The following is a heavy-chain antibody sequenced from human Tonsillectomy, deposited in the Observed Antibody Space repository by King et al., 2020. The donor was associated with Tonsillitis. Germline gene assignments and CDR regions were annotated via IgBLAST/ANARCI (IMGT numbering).Heavy chain of an antibody. CDR1: AYTFNADY. V-gene: IGHV1-46*02. CDR3: GGEAPTSGHFGDY. Sequence: VQLVESGTEVKKPGASVKISCTASAYTFNADYIHWVRQAPGQGFEWMGVITPSGDATFFAQKFRGRFTMTRDTSTSTVYMELSSLGSEDTAIYFCGGEAPTSGHFGDYGRQGTLVTVSS. CDR2: ITPSGDAT. J-gene: IGHJ4*02. D-gene: IGHD3-10*01.